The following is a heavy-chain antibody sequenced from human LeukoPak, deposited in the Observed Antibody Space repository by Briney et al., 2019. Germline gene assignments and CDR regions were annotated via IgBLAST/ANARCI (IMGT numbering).Heavy chain of an antibody. CDR3: ARVFIEMATRAFDI. J-gene: IGHJ3*02. V-gene: IGHV4-4*07. D-gene: IGHD5-24*01. CDR2: IYTSGST. Sequence: SETLSLTCTVSGGSISSYYWSWIRQPPGKGLEWIGRIYTSGSTNYNPSLKSRVTMSVDTSKNQFSLKLSSVTAADTAVYYCARVFIEMATRAFDIWGQGTMVTVSS. CDR1: GGSISSYY.